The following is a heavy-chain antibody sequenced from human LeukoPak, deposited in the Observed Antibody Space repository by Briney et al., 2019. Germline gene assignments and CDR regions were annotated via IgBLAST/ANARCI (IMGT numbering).Heavy chain of an antibody. CDR2: ISYDGSNK. D-gene: IGHD6-6*01. J-gene: IGHJ4*02. Sequence: GRSLRLSCAASGFTFSSYGMHWVRQAPGKGLEWVAVISYDGSNKYYADSVKGRFTISRDNSKNTLYLQMNSLRAEDTAVYYCATHAARPDYWGQGTLVTVSS. CDR3: ATHAARPDY. V-gene: IGHV3-30*03. CDR1: GFTFSSYG.